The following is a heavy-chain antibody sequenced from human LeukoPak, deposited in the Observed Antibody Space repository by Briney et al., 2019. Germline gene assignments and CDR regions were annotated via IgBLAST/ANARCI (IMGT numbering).Heavy chain of an antibody. Sequence: GGSLRLSCTVSGFTFSSYWMSWVRQAPGKGLERVANIEHDGTTKFYLDSVKGRFTISRDNARSSLYLQMDSLRAEDTAVYYCARAPPGSRDSSGYYWNYWGQGTLVTVSS. CDR3: ARAPPGSRDSSGYYWNY. D-gene: IGHD3-22*01. CDR2: IEHDGTTK. CDR1: GFTFSSYW. V-gene: IGHV3-7*03. J-gene: IGHJ4*02.